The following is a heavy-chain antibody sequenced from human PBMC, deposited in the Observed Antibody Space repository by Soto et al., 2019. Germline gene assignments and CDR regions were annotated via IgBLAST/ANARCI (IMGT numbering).Heavy chain of an antibody. CDR3: AKDLYYDFWSGYPPHYMDV. CDR2: ISGSGGST. J-gene: IGHJ6*03. CDR1: GFTFSSYA. Sequence: GGSLRLSCAASGFTFSSYAMSWVRQAPGKGLEWVSAISGSGGSTYYADSVKGRFTISRDNSKNTLYLQMNSLRAEDTAVYYCAKDLYYDFWSGYPPHYMDVWGKGTTVTVSS. V-gene: IGHV3-23*01. D-gene: IGHD3-3*01.